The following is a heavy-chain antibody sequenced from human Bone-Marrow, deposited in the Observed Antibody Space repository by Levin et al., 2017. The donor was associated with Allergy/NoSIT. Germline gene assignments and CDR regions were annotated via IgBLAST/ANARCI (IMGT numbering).Heavy chain of an antibody. Sequence: PGGSLRLSCAASGFTFTNYWMTWVRQAPGKGLELVANIDQGGSGKYYVDSVKGRFTISRDNDMNSLYLQMNSLRAEDTAVYFCARTGDDYWGQGTLVTVSS. V-gene: IGHV3-7*04. J-gene: IGHJ4*02. CDR3: ARTGDDY. CDR1: GFTFTNYW. D-gene: IGHD4-17*01. CDR2: IDQGGSGK.